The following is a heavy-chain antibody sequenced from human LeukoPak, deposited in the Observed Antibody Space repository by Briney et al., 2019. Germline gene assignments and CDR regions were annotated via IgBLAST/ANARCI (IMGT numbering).Heavy chain of an antibody. CDR3: ARAGFHPGYYYYMDV. V-gene: IGHV1-69*05. CDR1: GGTFSSYA. D-gene: IGHD6-25*01. CDR2: IIPIFGTA. Sequence: ASVKVSCKASGGTFSSYAISWVRQAPGQGREWMGGIIPIFGTANYAQKFQGRVTITTDESTSTAYMELSSLRSEDTAAYYCARAGFHPGYYYYMDVWGKGTTVTVSS. J-gene: IGHJ6*03.